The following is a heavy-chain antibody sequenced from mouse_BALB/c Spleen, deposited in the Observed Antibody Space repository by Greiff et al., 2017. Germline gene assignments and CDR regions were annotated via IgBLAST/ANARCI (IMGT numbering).Heavy chain of an antibody. CDR3: ARGDITYYFDY. D-gene: IGHD1-2*01. Sequence: QVQLQQPGAELVRPGSSVKISCKASGYAFSSYWMNWVKQRPGQGLEWIGQIYPGDGDTNYNGKFKGKATLTADKSSSTAYMQISSLTSEDSAVYFCARGDITYYFDYWGQGTTLTVSS. J-gene: IGHJ2*01. CDR2: IYPGDGDT. V-gene: IGHV1-80*01. CDR1: GYAFSSYW.